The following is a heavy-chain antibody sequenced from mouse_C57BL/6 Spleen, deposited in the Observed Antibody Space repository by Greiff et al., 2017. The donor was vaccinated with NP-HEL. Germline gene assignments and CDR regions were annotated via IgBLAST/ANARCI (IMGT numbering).Heavy chain of an antibody. V-gene: IGHV3-6*01. CDR1: GYSITSGYY. Sequence: EVKLQESGPGLLKPSQSLSLTCSVTGYSITSGYYWNWIRQFPGNKLEWMGYISYDGSNNYNPSLKNRISITRDTSKNQFFLKLNSVTTEDTATYYCAREDSNYFDYWGQGTTLTVSS. D-gene: IGHD2-5*01. J-gene: IGHJ2*01. CDR2: ISYDGSN. CDR3: AREDSNYFDY.